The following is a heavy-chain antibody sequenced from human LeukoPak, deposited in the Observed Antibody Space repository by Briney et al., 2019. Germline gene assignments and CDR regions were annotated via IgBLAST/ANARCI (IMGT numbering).Heavy chain of an antibody. CDR2: ITGSGDST. CDR1: GFPFSNYA. V-gene: IGHV3-23*01. D-gene: IGHD3-10*01. CDR3: AKGFMVRGVIPDC. Sequence: GSLRLSYAASGFPFSNYAMSWVRPAPGKGLEWVSAITGSGDSTYYADSVKGRFTISRDNSENTLFLQMNSLRAEDTAIYYCAKGFMVRGVIPDCWGQGTLVTVSS. J-gene: IGHJ4*02.